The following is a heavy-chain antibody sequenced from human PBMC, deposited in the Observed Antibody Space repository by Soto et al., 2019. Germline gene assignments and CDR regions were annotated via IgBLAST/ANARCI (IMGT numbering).Heavy chain of an antibody. J-gene: IGHJ4*02. V-gene: IGHV3-15*07. CDR3: TTAPGAYCGGDCYSDFDY. Sequence: LRLSCAASGFTFSNAWMNWVRQAPGKGLEWVGRIKSKTDGGTTDYAAPVKGRFTISRDDSKNTLYLQMNSLKTEDTAVYYCTTAPGAYCGGDCYSDFDYWGQGTLVTVSS. CDR1: GFTFSNAW. CDR2: IKSKTDGGTT. D-gene: IGHD2-21*02.